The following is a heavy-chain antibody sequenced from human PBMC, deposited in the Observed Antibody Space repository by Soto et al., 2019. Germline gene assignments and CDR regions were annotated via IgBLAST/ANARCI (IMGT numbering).Heavy chain of an antibody. Sequence: EVQILESGGGLVQPGGSLRLSCAASVFTFSSYTMKWVRQAPGKGLEWVSLLGESVTPTYYADSVKGRFTISRDNSGNTLFLEMYSLRAEDTAVYYCARYIPGVRYYGMDVWGQGTTVTVSS. CDR3: ARYIPGVRYYGMDV. J-gene: IGHJ6*02. D-gene: IGHD2-2*01. CDR2: LGESVTPT. V-gene: IGHV3-23*01. CDR1: VFTFSSYT.